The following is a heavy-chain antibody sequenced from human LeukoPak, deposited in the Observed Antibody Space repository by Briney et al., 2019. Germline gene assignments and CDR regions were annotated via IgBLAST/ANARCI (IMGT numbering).Heavy chain of an antibody. J-gene: IGHJ5*02. D-gene: IGHD3-10*01. CDR1: GYTFTSYY. CDR3: ARGGLLWFGEYYPVP. CDR2: INPSGGST. Sequence: ASVKVSCKASGYTFTSYYMHWVRLAPGQGLEWMGIINPSGGSTSYAQKFQGRVTMTRDTSTSTVYMELSSLRSEDTAVYYCARGGLLWFGEYYPVPWGQGTLVTVSS. V-gene: IGHV1-46*01.